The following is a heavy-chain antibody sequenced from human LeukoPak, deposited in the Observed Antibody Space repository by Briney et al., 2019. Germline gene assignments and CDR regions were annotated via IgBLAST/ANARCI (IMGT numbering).Heavy chain of an antibody. J-gene: IGHJ4*02. CDR3: ARGHYDVLAASYKWTPDY. V-gene: IGHV3-21*01. D-gene: IGHD3-9*01. CDR2: ITSGGDYI. CDR1: GFTFNTFN. Sequence: GGSLRLSCAASGFTFNTFNMNWVRQAPGKGLEWVSSITSGGDYIYYADSVKGRFTTSRDNAKNSPSLQLHSLRVEDTAVYYCARGHYDVLAASYKWTPDYWGQGTLVTVSS.